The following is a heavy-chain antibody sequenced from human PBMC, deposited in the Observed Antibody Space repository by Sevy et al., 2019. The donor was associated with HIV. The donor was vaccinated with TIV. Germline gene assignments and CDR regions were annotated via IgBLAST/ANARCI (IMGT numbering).Heavy chain of an antibody. D-gene: IGHD3-22*01. CDR1: GFTFSSYS. CDR3: ATGKVNYYDSTFARV. Sequence: VGSLRLSCAASGFTFSSYSMNWVRQAPGKGLEWVSSISSSISYIYYADSVKGRFTISRDNAKNSLYLQMNSLRAEDTAVYYCATGKVNYYDSTFARVWGQGTLVTVSS. CDR2: ISSSISYI. V-gene: IGHV3-21*01. J-gene: IGHJ4*02.